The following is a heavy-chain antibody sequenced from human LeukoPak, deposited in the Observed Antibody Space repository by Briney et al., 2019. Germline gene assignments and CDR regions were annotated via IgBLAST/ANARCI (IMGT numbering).Heavy chain of an antibody. CDR3: ARVLSTGWLYFDY. Sequence: GGSLRLSCAASGFTFSSYEMNWVRQAPGKGLEWVSHISSSDSSIYYADSLQGRFTISRDNAKKSLYLQMESLRAEDTAVYYCARVLSTGWLYFDYWGQGTLVTVSS. J-gene: IGHJ4*02. D-gene: IGHD6-19*01. V-gene: IGHV3-48*03. CDR2: ISSSDSSI. CDR1: GFTFSSYE.